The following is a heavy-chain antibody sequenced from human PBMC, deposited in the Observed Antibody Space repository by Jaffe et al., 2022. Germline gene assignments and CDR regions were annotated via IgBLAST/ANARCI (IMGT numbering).Heavy chain of an antibody. CDR3: AKDRRYGFDDY. J-gene: IGHJ4*02. Sequence: QVQLVESGGGVVQPGGSLRLSCAASGFTFSTYGIHWVRQAPGKGLEWVAFIRPDGSDKYHADSVKGRFTISRDNSKNTLYLQMNSLRAEDTAVYYCAKDRRYGFDDYWGQGTLVTVSS. CDR1: GFTFSTYG. D-gene: IGHD3-9*01. V-gene: IGHV3-30*02. CDR2: IRPDGSDK.